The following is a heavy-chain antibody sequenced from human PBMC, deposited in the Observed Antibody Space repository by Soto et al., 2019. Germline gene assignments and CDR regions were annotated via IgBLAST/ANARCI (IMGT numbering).Heavy chain of an antibody. Sequence: QVQLVQSGAEVKKPGSPVKVSCKASGGTFHSHGISWVRQAPGQGLEWMGGIIPIFGTANYAQKFQGRVTITADESTSTAYMELSSLRSEDTAVYYCARRYGLNGMDVWGQGTTVTVSS. V-gene: IGHV1-69*01. CDR1: GGTFHSHG. CDR2: IIPIFGTA. J-gene: IGHJ6*02. D-gene: IGHD1-1*01. CDR3: ARRYGLNGMDV.